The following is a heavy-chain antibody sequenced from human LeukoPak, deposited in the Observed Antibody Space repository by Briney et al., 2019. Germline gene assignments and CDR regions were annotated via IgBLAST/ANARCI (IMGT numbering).Heavy chain of an antibody. J-gene: IGHJ4*02. V-gene: IGHV1-18*01. CDR2: ISAFNGNT. CDR3: ARRPALYNWNDGAVDY. CDR1: GYTFTNYG. Sequence: ASVKVSCKASGYTFTNYGISWVRQAPGQGLEWMGWISAFNGNTNYAQKLQGRVTMTTDTSTSTAYMELRSLRSDDTAVYYCARRPALYNWNDGAVDYWGQGTLVTVSS. D-gene: IGHD1-20*01.